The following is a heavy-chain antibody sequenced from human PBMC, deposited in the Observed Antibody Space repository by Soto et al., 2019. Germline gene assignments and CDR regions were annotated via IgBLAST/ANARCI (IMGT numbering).Heavy chain of an antibody. CDR1: GFTFSSYA. CDR2: ISSSGGHT. D-gene: IGHD6-13*01. CDR3: ARDLIVAAGRGTDY. Sequence: GSLRLSGAASGFTFSSYAMSWVRQAPGKGLEWVSQISSSGGHTHYADSVKGRFTISRDNSKNTLYLQMNSLRAEDTAVYYCARDLIVAAGRGTDYWGQGTLVTVSS. V-gene: IGHV3-23*01. J-gene: IGHJ4*02.